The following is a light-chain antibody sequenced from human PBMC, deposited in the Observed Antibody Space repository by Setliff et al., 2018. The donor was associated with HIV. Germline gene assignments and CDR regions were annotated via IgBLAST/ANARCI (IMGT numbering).Light chain of an antibody. V-gene: IGLV2-11*01. CDR2: DVT. Sequence: QSALTQPASVSGSPGQSVTISCTGTSSDVGGYPYVSWYQHHPGKAPKLIIYDVTKRPSGVPDRFSGSKSGNTASLTISWLQAEDEADYYCCSYAGTSWVFGGGTKVTVL. J-gene: IGLJ3*02. CDR3: CSYAGTSWV. CDR1: SSDVGGYPY.